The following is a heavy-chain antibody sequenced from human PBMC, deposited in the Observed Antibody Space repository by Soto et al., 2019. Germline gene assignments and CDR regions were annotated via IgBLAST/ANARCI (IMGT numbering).Heavy chain of an antibody. CDR3: ARGAALYSANYYYYGMDV. Sequence: QVQLQESGPGLVKPSQTLSLTCTVSGGSISSGDYYWSWIRQPPGKGLEWIGYIYYSGSTYYNPSLKSRVTISVDTSKNQFSLKLSSVTAADTAVYYCARGAALYSANYYYYGMDVWGQGTTVTVSS. CDR2: IYYSGST. CDR1: GGSISSGDYY. D-gene: IGHD2-8*01. V-gene: IGHV4-30-4*01. J-gene: IGHJ6*02.